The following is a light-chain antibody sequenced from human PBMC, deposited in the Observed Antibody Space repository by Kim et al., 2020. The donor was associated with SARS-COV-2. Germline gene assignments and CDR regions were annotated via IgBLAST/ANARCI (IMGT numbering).Light chain of an antibody. CDR3: QAWDSSTEV. J-gene: IGLJ3*02. CDR1: KLGDKY. V-gene: IGLV3-1*01. Sequence: VSPGQTASITCSGDKLGDKYACWYQQKPGQSPVLVIYQDSKRPSGIPERFSGSNSGNTPTLTISGTQAMDEADYYCQAWDSSTEVFGGGTQLTVL. CDR2: QDS.